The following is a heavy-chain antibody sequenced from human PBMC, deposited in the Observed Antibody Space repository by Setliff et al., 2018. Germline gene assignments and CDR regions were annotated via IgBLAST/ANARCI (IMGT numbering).Heavy chain of an antibody. CDR1: GYTFTSYY. D-gene: IGHD1-26*01. CDR3: ARVSRTIVAARGFDY. Sequence: ASVKVSCKASGYTFTSYYMHWVRQAPGQGLEWMGRLIPLFETTNYVEKFQGRVTITADESTSTAYMELSSLRSEDTAVYYCARVSRTIVAARGFDYWGQGTLVTSPQ. V-gene: IGHV1-69*13. CDR2: LIPLFETT. J-gene: IGHJ4*02.